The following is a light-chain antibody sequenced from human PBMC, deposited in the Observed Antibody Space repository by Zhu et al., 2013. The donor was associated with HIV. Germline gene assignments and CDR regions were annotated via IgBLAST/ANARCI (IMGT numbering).Light chain of an antibody. CDR3: SSYTTSRTLV. CDR1: SSDVGGYDS. Sequence: QSALTQPASVSGSPGQSITISCTGTSSDVGGYDSVSWYQQHPGRAPKFMIYEVSKRPSGVSNRFSGSKSGNTASLTISGLQAEDEADYYCSSYTTSRTLVFGGGTKLTVL. J-gene: IGLJ2*01. V-gene: IGLV2-14*01. CDR2: EVS.